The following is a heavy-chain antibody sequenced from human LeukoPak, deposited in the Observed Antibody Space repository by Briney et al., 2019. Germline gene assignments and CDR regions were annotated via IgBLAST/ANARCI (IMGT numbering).Heavy chain of an antibody. V-gene: IGHV4-30-4*01. D-gene: IGHD2-21*02. CDR1: GGSISSGDYY. J-gene: IGHJ4*02. Sequence: SETLSLTCTVSGGSISSGDYYWSWIRQPPGKGLEWIGYIYYSGSTYYNPSLKSRVTISVDTSKNQFSLKLSSVTAADTAVYYCARSPLVVVTGHFDYWGQGTLVTVSS. CDR2: IYYSGST. CDR3: ARSPLVVVTGHFDY.